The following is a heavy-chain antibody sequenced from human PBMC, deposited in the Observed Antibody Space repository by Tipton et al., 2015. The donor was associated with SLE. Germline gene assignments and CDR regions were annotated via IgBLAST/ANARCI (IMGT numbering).Heavy chain of an antibody. V-gene: IGHV4-59*08. CDR3: ARSTTLQGRMAV. CDR2: IYYGGHT. J-gene: IGHJ3*01. Sequence: TLSLTCTVSGGAISSYYWSWVRQPPGKGLEWIGYIYYGGHTKYNPSHMSRAAISVDTSKDQFYLNLTSVTAADTAVYYCARSTTLQGRMAVWGQGTMVSVSS. D-gene: IGHD1-1*01. CDR1: GGAISSYY.